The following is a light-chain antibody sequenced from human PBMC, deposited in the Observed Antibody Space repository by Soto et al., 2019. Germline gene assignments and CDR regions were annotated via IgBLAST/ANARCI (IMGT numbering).Light chain of an antibody. CDR2: EVS. CDR3: SSYTSTSTPYV. CDR1: SSDVGGYNY. V-gene: IGLV2-14*01. J-gene: IGLJ1*01. Sequence: QSALTQPASVSGSPGQAITISCTGTSSDVGGYNYVSWYQQHPGKAPKLIIYEVSNRPSGVSDRFSGSKSGKTASLTISGLQAEDEADYYCSSYTSTSTPYVFGSGTKVTVL.